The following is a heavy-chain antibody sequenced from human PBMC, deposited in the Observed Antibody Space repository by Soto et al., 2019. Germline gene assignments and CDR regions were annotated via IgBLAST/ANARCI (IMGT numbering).Heavy chain of an antibody. V-gene: IGHV4-61*01. Sequence: QVQLQESGPGLVKVSETLSLTCTVSGGSVTTGSYYWTWIRQPPGKGLEWVGYMSYSGSANYNPPLRSRATTTVATSKTQFSLKLSSVFAADAAVYYCGGAYYFGSGRGRSMDVWGQGITVTVSS. D-gene: IGHD3-10*01. CDR1: GGSVTTGSYY. CDR3: GGAYYFGSGRGRSMDV. J-gene: IGHJ6*02. CDR2: MSYSGSA.